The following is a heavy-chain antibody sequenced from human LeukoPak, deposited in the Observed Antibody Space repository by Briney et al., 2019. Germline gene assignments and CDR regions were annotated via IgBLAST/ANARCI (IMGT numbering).Heavy chain of an antibody. D-gene: IGHD3-10*01. V-gene: IGHV4-59*01. CDR1: GDSISSYY. J-gene: IGHJ4*02. CDR3: ARQIGAPGFDY. Sequence: SETLSLTCTVSGDSISSYYWSWIRQPPGKGLEWIGYIYYSGSTNYNPSLKSRVTISVDTSKNQFSLKLSSVTAADTAVYYCARQIGAPGFDYWGQGTLVTVSS. CDR2: IYYSGST.